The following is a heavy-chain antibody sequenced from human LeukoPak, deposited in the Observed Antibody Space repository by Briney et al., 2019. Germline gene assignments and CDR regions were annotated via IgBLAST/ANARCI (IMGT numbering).Heavy chain of an antibody. Sequence: PGGSLRLSCAASGFTVRSNYMSWVRQAPGKGLEWVSGISWNGGSIGYADSVKGRFTISRDNAKNSLYLQMNSLRAEDTALYYCAKVLDNSGSYYLWAAFDIWGQGTMVTVSS. CDR3: AKVLDNSGSYYLWAAFDI. D-gene: IGHD1-26*01. CDR2: ISWNGGSI. J-gene: IGHJ3*02. CDR1: GFTVRSNY. V-gene: IGHV3-9*01.